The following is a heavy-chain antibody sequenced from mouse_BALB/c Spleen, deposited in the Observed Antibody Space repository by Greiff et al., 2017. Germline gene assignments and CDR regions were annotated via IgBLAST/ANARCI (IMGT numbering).Heavy chain of an antibody. J-gene: IGHJ2*01. CDR2: ISSGGSYT. Sequence: EVMLVESGGDLVKPGGSLKLSCAASGFTFSSYGMSWVRQTPDKRLEWVATISSGGSYTYYPDSVKGRFTISRDNAKNTLYLQMSSLKSEDTAMYYCARRGTGDYFDYWGQGTTLTVSS. D-gene: IGHD2-14*01. V-gene: IGHV5-6*02. CDR3: ARRGTGDYFDY. CDR1: GFTFSSYG.